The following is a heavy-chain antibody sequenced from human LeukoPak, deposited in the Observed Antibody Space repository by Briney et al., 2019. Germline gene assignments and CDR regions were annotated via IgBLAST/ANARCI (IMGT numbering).Heavy chain of an antibody. Sequence: SVKVSCKASGGTFSSYAISWVRQAPGQGLERMGGIIPIFGTANYAQKFQGRVTITADESTSTAYMELSSLRSEDTAVYYCARVYYYDSSGSNDAFDIWGQGTMVTVSS. V-gene: IGHV1-69*01. J-gene: IGHJ3*02. CDR1: GGTFSSYA. CDR2: IIPIFGTA. CDR3: ARVYYYDSSGSNDAFDI. D-gene: IGHD3-22*01.